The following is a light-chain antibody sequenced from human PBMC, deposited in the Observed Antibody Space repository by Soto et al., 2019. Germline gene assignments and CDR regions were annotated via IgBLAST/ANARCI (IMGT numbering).Light chain of an antibody. Sequence: DLQMTQSPSSLSASVGDRVTITCRASQSITTYLNWYQQKPGKAPKLLIYAASNLQSGVPSRFSGSGSGTDFTLTISSLQPEDFAAYFCQQSFNTPRTFGQGTRVEIK. CDR2: AAS. J-gene: IGKJ1*01. V-gene: IGKV1-39*01. CDR1: QSITTY. CDR3: QQSFNTPRT.